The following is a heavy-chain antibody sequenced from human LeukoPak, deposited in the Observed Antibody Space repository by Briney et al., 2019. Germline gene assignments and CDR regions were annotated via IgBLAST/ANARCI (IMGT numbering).Heavy chain of an antibody. V-gene: IGHV3-7*01. Sequence: GGSLRLSCAASGFTFSSYWMIWVRQAPGKGLEWVANIKQGGSEKYYVDSVKGRFTISRDNAKKSLYLQMNSLRAEDTAVYYCARVRGSGSYYFDYWGQGTLVTVSS. D-gene: IGHD3-10*01. J-gene: IGHJ4*02. CDR1: GFTFSSYW. CDR2: IKQGGSEK. CDR3: ARVRGSGSYYFDY.